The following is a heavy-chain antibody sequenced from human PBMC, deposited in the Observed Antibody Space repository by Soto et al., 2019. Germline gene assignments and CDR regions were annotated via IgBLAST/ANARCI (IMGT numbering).Heavy chain of an antibody. Sequence: ASVKVSCKASGYTFTSYYMHWVRQAPGQGLEWMGIINPSGGSTSYAQKFQGRVTMTRDTSTSAVYMELSSLRSEDTAVYYCAREPPTANWNGLYYGMEVWGQGTTVNVS. CDR3: AREPPTANWNGLYYGMEV. D-gene: IGHD1-20*01. J-gene: IGHJ6*01. CDR1: GYTFTSYY. CDR2: INPSGGST. V-gene: IGHV1-46*01.